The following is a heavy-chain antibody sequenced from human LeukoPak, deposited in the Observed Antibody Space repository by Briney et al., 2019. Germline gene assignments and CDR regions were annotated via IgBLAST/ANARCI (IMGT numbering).Heavy chain of an antibody. CDR2: IIPIFGTA. D-gene: IGHD3-22*01. J-gene: IGHJ6*02. V-gene: IGHV1-69*13. CDR3: ARGYYDSSGYWVPERNYYYYYGMDV. Sequence: SVKVSCKASGGTFSGYAISWVRQAPGQGLEWMGGIIPIFGTANYAQKFQGRVTITADESTSTAYMELSSLRSEDTAVYYCARGYYDSSGYWVPERNYYYYYGMDVWGQGTTVTVSS. CDR1: GGTFSGYA.